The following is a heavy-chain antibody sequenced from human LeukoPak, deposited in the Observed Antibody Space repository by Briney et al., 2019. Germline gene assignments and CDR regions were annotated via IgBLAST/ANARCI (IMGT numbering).Heavy chain of an antibody. D-gene: IGHD1-26*01. CDR1: GFTFSYYA. J-gene: IGHJ3*02. Sequence: GGSLRLSCAASGFTFSYYAMSWVRQAPGKGLEYVSAISSNGGSTYYADSVKGRFTISRDNSKNTLYLQMSSLRAEDTAVYYCVSSIVGATHAFDIWGQGTMVTVSS. V-gene: IGHV3-64D*09. CDR2: ISSNGGST. CDR3: VSSIVGATHAFDI.